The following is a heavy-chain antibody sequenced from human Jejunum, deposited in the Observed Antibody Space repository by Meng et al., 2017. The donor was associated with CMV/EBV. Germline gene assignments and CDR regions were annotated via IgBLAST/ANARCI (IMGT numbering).Heavy chain of an antibody. CDR2: MYYSGTT. CDR1: GGSISSSGFW. J-gene: IGHJ4*02. V-gene: IGHV4-39*01. CDR3: ARQVCSSGCHHFDY. D-gene: IGHD6-19*01. Sequence: QLQLQESGPGLVKPSETLPLTCTVSGGSISSSGFWWAWCRQPPGEGLEWIGTMYYSGTTYYNPSLKSRVTISVDTSKSQFSLKLSSVTAADTAVYYCARQVCSSGCHHFDYWGQGTLVTVSS.